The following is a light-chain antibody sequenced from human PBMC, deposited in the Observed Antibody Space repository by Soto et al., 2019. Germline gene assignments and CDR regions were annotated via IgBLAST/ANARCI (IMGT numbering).Light chain of an antibody. Sequence: DIQMTQSPSTLSASVGDRVTVTCRASQSISTSLAWYQQKPGKAPKLLIYKASSLESGVPSRFSGSGSGTEFTLTISSLQPDYFATYYCQHYNSYSEAFGQGTKVDIK. V-gene: IGKV1-5*03. CDR1: QSISTS. CDR2: KAS. J-gene: IGKJ1*01. CDR3: QHYNSYSEA.